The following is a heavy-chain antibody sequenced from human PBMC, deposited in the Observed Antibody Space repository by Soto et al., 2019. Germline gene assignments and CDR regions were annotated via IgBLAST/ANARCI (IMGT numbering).Heavy chain of an antibody. Sequence: GGSLRLSCAASGFTFSDHYMDWVRQAPGKGLEWVGRTRNKTNSYTTEYAASVKGRFTISRDDSKNTLFLQMNNLKTEDTAVYYCARVFGSSWYQAFFDYWGQGT. CDR3: ARVFGSSWYQAFFDY. V-gene: IGHV3-72*01. D-gene: IGHD6-13*01. J-gene: IGHJ4*02. CDR1: GFTFSDHY. CDR2: TRNKTNSYTT.